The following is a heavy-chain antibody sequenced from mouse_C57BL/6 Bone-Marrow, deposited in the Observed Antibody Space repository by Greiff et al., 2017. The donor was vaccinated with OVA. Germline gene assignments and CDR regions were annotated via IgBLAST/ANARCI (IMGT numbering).Heavy chain of an antibody. CDR3: AGRGYGSSLLYWYFDV. Sequence: VQLKQSGPELVKPGASVKMSCKASGYTFTDYNMHWVKQSHGKSLEWIGYINPNNGGTSYNQKFKGKATLTVNKSSSTAYLELRSLTSEDSTVYYCAGRGYGSSLLYWYFDVWGKGTTVTVSS. CDR1: GYTFTDYN. CDR2: INPNNGGT. J-gene: IGHJ1*03. D-gene: IGHD1-1*01. V-gene: IGHV1-22*01.